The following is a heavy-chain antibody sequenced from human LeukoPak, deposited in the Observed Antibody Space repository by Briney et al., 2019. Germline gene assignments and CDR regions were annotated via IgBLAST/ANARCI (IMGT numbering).Heavy chain of an antibody. CDR1: GGTFSSYA. CDR3: ATYSGSYWGGNWFDP. D-gene: IGHD1-26*01. V-gene: IGHV1-69*04. J-gene: IGHJ5*02. CDR2: IIPIFGIA. Sequence: SVKVSCKASGGTFSSYATSWVRQAPGQGLEWMGRIIPIFGIANYAQKFQGRVTITADKSTSTAYMELSSPRSEDTAVYYCATYSGSYWGGNWFDPWGQGTLVTVSS.